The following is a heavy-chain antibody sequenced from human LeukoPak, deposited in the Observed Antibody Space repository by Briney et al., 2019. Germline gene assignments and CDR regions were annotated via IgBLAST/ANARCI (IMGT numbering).Heavy chain of an antibody. D-gene: IGHD7-27*01. CDR2: ISGSGSST. CDR1: GFTFSSYD. J-gene: IGHJ2*01. Sequence: GGSLRLSCAASGFTFSSYDMSWVRQAPGKGLEWVSGISGSGSSTYYADSVKGRFTISRDNSKNTLYLQMNSLRAEDTAVYYCAKDSTGDHWYFDLWGRGTLVTVSS. V-gene: IGHV3-23*01. CDR3: AKDSTGDHWYFDL.